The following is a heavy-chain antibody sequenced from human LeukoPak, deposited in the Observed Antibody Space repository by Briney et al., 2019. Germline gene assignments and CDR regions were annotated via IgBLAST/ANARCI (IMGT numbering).Heavy chain of an antibody. J-gene: IGHJ4*02. D-gene: IGHD3-22*01. CDR3: ARYVSSVQIDY. CDR1: GFSVSSNY. V-gene: IGHV3-53*01. Sequence: SGGSLRLSCEAPGFSVSSNYMSWVRQAPGKGLEWVSVIYSGGSTYYADSVKGRFTISRDNSKNTLFLQMNSLRAEDTAVYYCARYVSSVQIDYWGQGTLVTVSS. CDR2: IYSGGST.